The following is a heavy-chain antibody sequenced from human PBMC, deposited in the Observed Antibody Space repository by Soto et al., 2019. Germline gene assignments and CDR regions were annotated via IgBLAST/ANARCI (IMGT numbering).Heavy chain of an antibody. J-gene: IGHJ4*02. CDR3: ARATGYYDSSGFQD. Sequence: QVQLVQSGAEVKKPGSSVKVSCKASGGTFSSYDISWVRQAPEQGLEWMGGIIPIFGTANYAQKFQGRVTITADESTSTAYMELSSLRSEDTAVYYCARATGYYDSSGFQDWGQGTLVTVSS. D-gene: IGHD3-22*01. CDR1: GGTFSSYD. V-gene: IGHV1-69*12. CDR2: IIPIFGTA.